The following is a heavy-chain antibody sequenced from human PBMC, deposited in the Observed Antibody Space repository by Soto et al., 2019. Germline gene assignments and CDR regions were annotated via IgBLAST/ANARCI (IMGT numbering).Heavy chain of an antibody. J-gene: IGHJ6*03. D-gene: IGHD6-19*01. CDR3: ARDRGVAPPVAGNTHYYYYMDV. CDR1: GYSFTHYG. V-gene: IGHV1-18*01. Sequence: QDPLVQSGAEVKKPGASVTVSCKASGYSFTHYGVTWVRQAPGQGLEWMGWISAFNGNTHYAQNLQGRVTLTTDASTSTAYMELRSLRSDDTAVYYCARDRGVAPPVAGNTHYYYYMDVWGKGTTVTVSS. CDR2: ISAFNGNT.